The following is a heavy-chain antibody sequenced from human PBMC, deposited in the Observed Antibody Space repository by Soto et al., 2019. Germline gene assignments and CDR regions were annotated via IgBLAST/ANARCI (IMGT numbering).Heavy chain of an antibody. CDR2: INAGNGNT. J-gene: IGHJ4*02. CDR1: GYTFTSYA. D-gene: IGHD6-19*01. V-gene: IGHV1-3*01. Sequence: ASVKVSCKASGYTFTSYAMHWVRQAPGQRLEWMGWINAGNGNTKYSQKFQGRVTITRDTSASTAYMELSSLRSEDTAVYYCARDPRRSSRWYNLDYWGQGTLVTVSS. CDR3: ARDPRRSSRWYNLDY.